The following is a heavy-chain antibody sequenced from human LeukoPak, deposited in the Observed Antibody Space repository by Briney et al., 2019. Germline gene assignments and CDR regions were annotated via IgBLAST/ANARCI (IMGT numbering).Heavy chain of an antibody. CDR1: GFTFSSYS. V-gene: IGHV3-48*04. CDR3: AELGITMIGGV. J-gene: IGHJ6*04. D-gene: IGHD3-10*02. CDR2: ISSSSSTI. Sequence: GGSLRLSCAASGFTFSSYSMNWVRQAPGKGLEWVSDISSSSSTIYYADSVKGRFTISRDNAKNSLYLQMNSLRAEDTAVYYCAELGITMIGGVWGKGTTVTISS.